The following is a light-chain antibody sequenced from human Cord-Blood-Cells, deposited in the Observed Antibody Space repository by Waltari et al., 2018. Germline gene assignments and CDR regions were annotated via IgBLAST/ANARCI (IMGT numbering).Light chain of an antibody. CDR3: SSYTRSSTLV. CDR1: SSDVGGYNY. Sequence: QSALTQPASASGSPGQSITISCTGTSSDVGGYNYVSWYQQHPGKAPKLMIYDVSNRPSVVSNRFSGSKSGNTASLTISGLQAEDEADYYCSSYTRSSTLVFGGGTKLTVL. V-gene: IGLV2-14*01. J-gene: IGLJ2*01. CDR2: DVS.